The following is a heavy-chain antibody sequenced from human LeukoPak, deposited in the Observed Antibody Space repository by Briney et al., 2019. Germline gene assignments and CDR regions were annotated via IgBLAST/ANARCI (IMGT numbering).Heavy chain of an antibody. J-gene: IGHJ1*01. CDR3: ARDLGSGWSRIRDH. CDR2: MYYTGST. CDR1: GGLMSNYY. V-gene: IGHV4-59*01. D-gene: IGHD6-19*01. Sequence: PSETLSLTCSVSGGLMSNYYWSWIRQPPGKGLEWIGYMYYTGSTDYNPSLKSRVTISLDTSRNQFSLKLSSVTAADTAVFYCARDLGSGWSRIRDHWGQGTLVTVSS.